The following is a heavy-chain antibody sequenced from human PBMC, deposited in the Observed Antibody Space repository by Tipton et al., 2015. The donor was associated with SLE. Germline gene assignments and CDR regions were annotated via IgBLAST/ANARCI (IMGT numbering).Heavy chain of an antibody. CDR2: IYYSGTT. CDR3: ARRSDDYSNWFDP. D-gene: IGHD4-11*01. J-gene: IGHJ5*02. V-gene: IGHV4-39*07. Sequence: WIRQSPGKGLEWIGNIYYSGTTYYNPSLKSRLTISVDTSKNQFSLKLNSVTAADTAVYYCARRSDDYSNWFDPWGQGSQVTVSS.